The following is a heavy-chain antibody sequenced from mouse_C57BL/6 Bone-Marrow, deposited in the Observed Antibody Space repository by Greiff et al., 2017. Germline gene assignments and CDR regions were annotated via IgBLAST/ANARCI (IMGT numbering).Heavy chain of an antibody. Sequence: QVQLKQPGAELVKPGASVKMSCKASGYNFTSYWITWVTQRPGPGLEWIGDIYPGSGSTNYNEKFKSKATLTVDTSSSTAYMQLSSLTSEDSAVYYCAREDYYGSSYWYFDVWGTGTTVTVAS. CDR2: IYPGSGST. V-gene: IGHV1-55*01. J-gene: IGHJ1*03. CDR1: GYNFTSYW. CDR3: AREDYYGSSYWYFDV. D-gene: IGHD1-1*01.